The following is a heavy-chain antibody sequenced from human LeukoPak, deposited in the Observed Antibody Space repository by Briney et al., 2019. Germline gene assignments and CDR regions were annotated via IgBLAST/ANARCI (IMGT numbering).Heavy chain of an antibody. CDR1: GFTFSSYG. D-gene: IGHD6-19*01. CDR2: IWYDGSNK. J-gene: IGHJ6*02. Sequence: GGSLRLSCAASGFTFSSYGMHWVRQAPGKGLEWVAVIWYDGSNKYYADSVKGRFTISRDNSKNTLYLQMNSLRAEDTAVYYCARARMGSSGWSLRAHYYYYGMDVWGQGTLVTVSS. V-gene: IGHV3-33*01. CDR3: ARARMGSSGWSLRAHYYYYGMDV.